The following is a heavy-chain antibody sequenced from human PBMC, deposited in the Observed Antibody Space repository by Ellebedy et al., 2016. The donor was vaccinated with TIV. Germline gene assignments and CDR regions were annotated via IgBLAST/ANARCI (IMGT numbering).Heavy chain of an antibody. CDR3: TRDPFNIEATASFNN. CDR1: GFTFSTYH. J-gene: IGHJ4*02. Sequence: GGSLRLXCAASGFTFSTYHMNWVRQAPGKGLEWVATIKPDGNQKDYVHSVRGRFTISRDNAKRSLFLRMDSLRAEDTAVYYCTRDPFNIEATASFNNWGQGTLVTVSS. CDR2: IKPDGNQK. V-gene: IGHV3-7*01. D-gene: IGHD2-21*02.